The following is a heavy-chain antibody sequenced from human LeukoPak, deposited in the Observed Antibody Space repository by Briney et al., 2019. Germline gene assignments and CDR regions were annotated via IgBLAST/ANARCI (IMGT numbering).Heavy chain of an antibody. CDR1: GFSFSRYG. CDR3: ARGDSSWSYQYSY. J-gene: IGHJ4*02. D-gene: IGHD6-13*01. CDR2: IWYDGSNK. Sequence: PGTSLRLSCAASGFSFSRYGMHWVRQAPGKGLEWVAVIWYDGSNKYYADSVKGRFTISRDNSKNTLYLQMNSLRAEDTAVYYCARGDSSWSYQYSYWGQGTLVTVSS. V-gene: IGHV3-33*01.